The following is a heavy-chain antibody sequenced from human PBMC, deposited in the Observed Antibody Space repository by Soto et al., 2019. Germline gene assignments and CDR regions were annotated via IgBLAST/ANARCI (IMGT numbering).Heavy chain of an antibody. J-gene: IGHJ4*02. CDR1: GFPFSDYY. CDR2: TSSGAGSI. V-gene: IGHV3-11*01. Sequence: PGGSLRLSCAASGFPFSDYYMSWIRQAPGKGLECVSYTSSGAGSIYYADSVKGRFTISRDNAKNSLYLQMNSLRAEDTAVYYFARLLKSGKYYFDYWGQGTLVTVSS. D-gene: IGHD1-26*01. CDR3: ARLLKSGKYYFDY.